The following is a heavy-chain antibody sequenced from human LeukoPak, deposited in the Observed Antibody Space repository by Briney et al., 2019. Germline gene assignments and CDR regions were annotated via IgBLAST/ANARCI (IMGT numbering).Heavy chain of an antibody. CDR1: GGSISSSYSY. CDR2: IYYSGST. J-gene: IGHJ5*02. V-gene: IGHV4-39*01. CDR3: ARHSGWFDP. Sequence: SETLSLTCTVSGGSISSSYSYWGWIRQPPGKGLEWIGNIYYSGSTYYSPSLTSRVTVSVDTSENQFSLKLSSVTAADTAVYYCARHSGWFDPWGQGTLVTVSS.